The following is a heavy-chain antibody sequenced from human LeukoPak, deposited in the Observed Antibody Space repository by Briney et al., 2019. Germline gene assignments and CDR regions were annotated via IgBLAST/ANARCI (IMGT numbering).Heavy chain of an antibody. V-gene: IGHV3-11*01. J-gene: IGHJ4*02. CDR3: AREYYYDSSGYVRY. Sequence: GGSLRLSCAASGFTFSDYYMSWIHQAPGKGLEWVSYISSSGSTIYYADSVKGRFTISRDNAKNSLYLQMNSLRAEDTAVYYCAREYYYDSSGYVRYWGQGTLVTVSS. CDR2: ISSSGSTI. D-gene: IGHD3-22*01. CDR1: GFTFSDYY.